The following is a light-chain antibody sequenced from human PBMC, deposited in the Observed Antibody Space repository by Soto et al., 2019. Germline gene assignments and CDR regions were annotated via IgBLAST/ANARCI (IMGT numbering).Light chain of an antibody. CDR2: DAS. Sequence: DIQMTQSPSSLSASVGDRVTVTCQASQDISNHLNWYQQRPGMAPKLLIYDASSLQTGAPSRFSGSGSGTDFTFTISNLQPEDTATYYCQQYDDFLSLTFGGGTKVEIK. V-gene: IGKV1-33*01. CDR1: QDISNH. J-gene: IGKJ4*01. CDR3: QQYDDFLSLT.